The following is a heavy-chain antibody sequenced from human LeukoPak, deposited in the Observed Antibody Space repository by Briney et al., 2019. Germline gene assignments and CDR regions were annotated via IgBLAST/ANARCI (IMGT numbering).Heavy chain of an antibody. CDR3: AREPHSMKYYYGSGSLAGILDV. V-gene: IGHV4-59*01. CDR2: IYYSGST. CDR1: DGSISSYY. J-gene: IGHJ6*04. D-gene: IGHD3-10*01. Sequence: SETLSLTCTVSDGSISSYYWSWIRQPPGKGLEWIGYIYYSGSTNYNPSLKSRVTISVDTSKNQFSLKLSSVTAADTAVYYCAREPHSMKYYYGSGSLAGILDVWGKGTTVTVSS.